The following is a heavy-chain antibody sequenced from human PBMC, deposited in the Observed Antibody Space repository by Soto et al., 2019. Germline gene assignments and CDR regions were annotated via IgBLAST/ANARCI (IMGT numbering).Heavy chain of an antibody. CDR3: SPTAERFNSAV. Sequence: EEQLLESGGGLVQPGGSLRLSCAASGFTFRNYDMSWVRQAPGKGLAWVTGISGRGGSTYYAGSVKGRFTISRDNSNNTLYLQMNTLRAEDTAVYYCSPTAERFNSAVWGQGTTFTVSS. D-gene: IGHD3-3*01. V-gene: IGHV3-23*01. J-gene: IGHJ6*02. CDR2: ISGRGGST. CDR1: GFTFRNYD.